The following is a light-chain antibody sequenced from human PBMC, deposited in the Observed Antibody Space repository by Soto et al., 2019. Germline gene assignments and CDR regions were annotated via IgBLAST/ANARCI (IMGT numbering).Light chain of an antibody. J-gene: IGKJ1*01. Sequence: EAVLTQSPATLSVFPGESATLSCRASQSVATNLAWYQQRPGQAPRLLIYGASKRAIGLPARFSGSGSGTEFTLTITSLQSEHFAVYYCQQYNKWPQTFGQGTKVDIK. CDR1: QSVATN. CDR3: QQYNKWPQT. CDR2: GAS. V-gene: IGKV3-15*01.